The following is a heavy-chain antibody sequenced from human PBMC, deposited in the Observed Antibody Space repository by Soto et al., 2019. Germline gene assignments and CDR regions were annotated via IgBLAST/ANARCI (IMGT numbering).Heavy chain of an antibody. D-gene: IGHD5-12*01. CDR1: GYTFTSYY. V-gene: IGHV1-46*01. J-gene: IGHJ3*02. CDR3: ATNIEANDAFDI. CDR2: INPSGGST. Sequence: ASVKVSCKASGYTFTSYYMHWVRQAPGQGLEWMGIINPSGGSTSYAQKFQGRVTMTRDTSTSTVYMELSSLRSEDTAVYYCATNIEANDAFDIWGQGTMVTVSS.